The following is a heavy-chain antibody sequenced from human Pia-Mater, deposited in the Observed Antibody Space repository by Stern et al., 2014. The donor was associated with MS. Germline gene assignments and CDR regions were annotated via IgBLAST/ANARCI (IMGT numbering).Heavy chain of an antibody. CDR2: ISNDGNEK. CDR3: AKDRLFCSGGGCYAMDV. CDR1: GFTLRSYG. J-gene: IGHJ6*02. V-gene: IGHV3-30*18. Sequence: VQLVESGGGVVQPGRSLRLSCAASGFTLRSYGMHWVRPAPGKGLEWGAVISNDGNEKYYTDSVKGRFTISRDNSKNTLYLQMNSLRTEDTAVYYCAKDRLFCSGGGCYAMDVWGQGTTVTVSS. D-gene: IGHD2-15*01.